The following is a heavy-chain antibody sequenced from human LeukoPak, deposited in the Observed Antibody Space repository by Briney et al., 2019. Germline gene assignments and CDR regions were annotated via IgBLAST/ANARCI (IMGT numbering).Heavy chain of an antibody. Sequence: PGGSLRLSCAASGFTFSSYAMHWVRQAPGKGLEWEAVVSYDGSNKYYADSVKGRFTISRDNSKNTLYLQMNSLRAEDTAVYYCLTGDDAFDIWGQGTMVTVSS. V-gene: IGHV3-30*01. CDR3: LTGDDAFDI. D-gene: IGHD7-27*01. J-gene: IGHJ3*02. CDR2: VSYDGSNK. CDR1: GFTFSSYA.